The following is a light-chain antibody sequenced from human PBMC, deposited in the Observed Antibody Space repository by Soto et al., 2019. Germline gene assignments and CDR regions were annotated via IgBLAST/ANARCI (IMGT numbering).Light chain of an antibody. V-gene: IGKV3-20*01. CDR1: QSVSSSY. Sequence: EIVLTQSPGTLSLSPGERATLSCRASQSVSSSYLAWYQQKPGQAPRLLIYGASGRATGIPDRFSGSGSGTDFTLTISRLEPEDVAVYYGQQYGSSSLTFGGGTKVEIK. CDR2: GAS. CDR3: QQYGSSSLT. J-gene: IGKJ4*01.